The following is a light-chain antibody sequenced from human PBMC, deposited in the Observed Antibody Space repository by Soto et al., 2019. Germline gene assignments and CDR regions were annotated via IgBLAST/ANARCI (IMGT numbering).Light chain of an antibody. J-gene: IGKJ1*01. V-gene: IGKV3-11*01. CDR2: DAS. CDR3: QQFRNWPWT. Sequence: EIVLTQSPATLSLSPGERATLSCRASQSVSSYLAWYQQKPGQAPRLLIYDASNRATGIPARFSGSGSGTEFTLTISSLQSEDFAVYYCQQFRNWPWTFGQGTKVDIK. CDR1: QSVSSY.